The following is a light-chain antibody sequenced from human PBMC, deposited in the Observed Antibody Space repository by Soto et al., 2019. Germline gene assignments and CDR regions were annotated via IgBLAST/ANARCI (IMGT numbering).Light chain of an antibody. CDR1: SSDVGAYNY. CDR2: EVT. J-gene: IGLJ2*01. CDR3: SSHAGTKVV. Sequence: QSALTQPPSASGSPGQSVTISCAGTSSDVGAYNYVSWYQQHPGKAPKLMIYEVTKRPSGVPDRFSGSKSGNTASLTVSGLQVEDEADYYCSSHAGTKVVFGGGTKLT. V-gene: IGLV2-8*01.